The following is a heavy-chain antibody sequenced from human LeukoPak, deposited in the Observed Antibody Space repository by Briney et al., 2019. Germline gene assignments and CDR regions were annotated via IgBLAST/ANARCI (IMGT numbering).Heavy chain of an antibody. CDR1: GFNFNNYA. CDR2: ISGSGDAT. V-gene: IGHV3-23*01. Sequence: PGGSLRLSCAASGFNFNNYAMSWVRRAPGKGLEWVSAISGSGDATYYADSVKGRFTISRDNSKNTLYLQVNSLRAEDTAVYYCTNCARAGGYCYYDYWGQGTLVTVSS. J-gene: IGHJ4*02. CDR3: TNCARAGGYCYYDY. D-gene: IGHD2-21*02.